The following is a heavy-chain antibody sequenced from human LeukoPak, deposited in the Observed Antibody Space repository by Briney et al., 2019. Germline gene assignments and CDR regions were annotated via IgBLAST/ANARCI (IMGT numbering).Heavy chain of an antibody. J-gene: IGHJ4*02. V-gene: IGHV3-48*01. Sequence: GGSLRLSCAASGFTFSNAWMSWVRQAPGKGLEWVSYISSSSSTIYYADSVKGRFTISRDNAKNSLYLQMNSLRAEDTAVYYCARSGHSSPSIPDYWGQGTLVTVSS. CDR1: GFTFSNAW. CDR2: ISSSSSTI. D-gene: IGHD6-6*01. CDR3: ARSGHSSPSIPDY.